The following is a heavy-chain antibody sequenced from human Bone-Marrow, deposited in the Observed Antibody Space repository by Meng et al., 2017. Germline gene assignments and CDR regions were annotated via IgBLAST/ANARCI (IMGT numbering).Heavy chain of an antibody. J-gene: IGHJ4*02. CDR1: GGTLRSYA. CDR2: IIPIFGTA. V-gene: IGHV1-69*01. CDR3: ASCTNGVCYSFEVFDY. D-gene: IGHD2-8*01. Sequence: QVVRVGVEWKNPGYSVKVLGKASGGTLRSYAISWVRQAPGQGLEWMGGIIPIFGTANYAQKFQGRVTITADESTSTAYMELSSLRSEDTAVYYCASCTNGVCYSFEVFDYWGQGTLVTVSS.